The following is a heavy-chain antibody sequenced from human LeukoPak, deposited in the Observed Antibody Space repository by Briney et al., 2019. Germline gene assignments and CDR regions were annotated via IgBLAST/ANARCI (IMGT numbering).Heavy chain of an antibody. V-gene: IGHV4-34*01. CDR2: IHYTGAT. CDR1: GGSITGYS. Sequence: PSETLSLTCAVYGGSITGYSWSWIRKPPARGLEWVGEIHYTGATSYNPSLKSRATISTDTSKNQFSLRLSSVTAADTAVYYCARGNILTGYCFDFWGQGALVTVSS. CDR3: ARGNILTGYCFDF. J-gene: IGHJ4*02. D-gene: IGHD3-9*01.